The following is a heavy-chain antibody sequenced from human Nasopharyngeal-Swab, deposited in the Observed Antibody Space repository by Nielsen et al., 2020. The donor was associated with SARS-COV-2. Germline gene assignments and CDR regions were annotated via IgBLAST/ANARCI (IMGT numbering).Heavy chain of an antibody. CDR3: AKDQFFGVVIPSYMDV. J-gene: IGHJ6*03. D-gene: IGHD3-3*01. V-gene: IGHV3-23*01. CDR1: GFSFASYA. Sequence: GGSLRLSCVASGFSFASYAMNWVRQAPGKGLEWVSAIRYDGGRTDYADSVKGRFTISRDNSKNTLFLQMDSLTAEDTAVYYCAKDQFFGVVIPSYMDVWGKGTTVTVSS. CDR2: IRYDGGRT.